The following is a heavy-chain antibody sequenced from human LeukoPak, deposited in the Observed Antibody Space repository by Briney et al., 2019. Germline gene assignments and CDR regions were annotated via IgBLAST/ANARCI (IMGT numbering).Heavy chain of an antibody. CDR1: GGSVSSGSYY. J-gene: IGHJ5*02. CDR3: ARSTDYYDSSGYHH. CDR2: IYYSGST. Sequence: SETLSLTCTVSGGSVSSGSYYWSWIRQPPGKGLEWIGYIYYSGSTNYNPSLKSRVTISVDTSKNQFSLKLSSVTAADTAVYYCARSTDYYDSSGYHHWGQGTLVTVSS. D-gene: IGHD3-22*01. V-gene: IGHV4-61*01.